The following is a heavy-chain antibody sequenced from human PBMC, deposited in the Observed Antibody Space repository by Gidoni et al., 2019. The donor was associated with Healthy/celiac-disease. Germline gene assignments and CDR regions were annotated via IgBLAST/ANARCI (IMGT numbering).Heavy chain of an antibody. CDR2: MNPNSGNT. D-gene: IGHD6-13*01. CDR3: ARGQVSSSWYPRTAFDY. V-gene: IGHV1-8*01. Sequence: QVQLVQSGAEVKKPGASVKVSCKASGYNFTSYDIKWVRQATGQGLEWMGWMNPNSGNTGYAQKFQGRVTMTRNTSISTAYMELSSLRSEDTAVYYCARGQVSSSWYPRTAFDYCGQGTLVTVSS. CDR1: GYNFTSYD. J-gene: IGHJ4*02.